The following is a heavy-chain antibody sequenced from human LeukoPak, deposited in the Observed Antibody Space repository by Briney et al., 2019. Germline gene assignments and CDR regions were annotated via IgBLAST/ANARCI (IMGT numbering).Heavy chain of an antibody. J-gene: IGHJ6*02. CDR3: ARTDYSSGWYGPDYYYGMDV. D-gene: IGHD6-19*01. CDR2: ISSSGSTI. V-gene: IGHV3-11*01. Sequence: GGSLRLSCAASGFTFSDYYMSWIRQAPGKGLEWVSYISSSGSTIYYADSVKGRFTISRDNAKNSLSLQMNSLRAEDTAGYYCARTDYSSGWYGPDYYYGMDVWGQGTTVTVSS. CDR1: GFTFSDYY.